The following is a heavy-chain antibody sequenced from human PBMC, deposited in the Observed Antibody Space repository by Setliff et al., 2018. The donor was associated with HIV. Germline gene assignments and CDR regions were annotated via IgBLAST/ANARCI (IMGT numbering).Heavy chain of an antibody. V-gene: IGHV1-3*03. J-gene: IGHJ4*02. CDR2: INSGNGTT. Sequence: ASVKVSCKASGYSISRYAMYWVRQAPGQRLEWMGRINSGNGTTKYSQDFQGRVTITGDTSARAVCMELSSLRSEDTAVYYCARALLRYFDQYYFDYWGQGTLVTVSS. D-gene: IGHD3-9*01. CDR3: ARALLRYFDQYYFDY. CDR1: GYSISRYA.